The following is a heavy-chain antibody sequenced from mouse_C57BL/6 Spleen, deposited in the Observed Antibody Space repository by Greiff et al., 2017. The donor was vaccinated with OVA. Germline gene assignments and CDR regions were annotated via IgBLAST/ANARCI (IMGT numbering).Heavy chain of an antibody. CDR3: ARGLDYSNYVGAMDY. CDR2: INYDGSST. J-gene: IGHJ4*01. CDR1: GFTFSDYY. V-gene: IGHV5-16*01. D-gene: IGHD2-5*01. Sequence: EVQRVESEGGLVQPGSSMKLSCTASGFTFSDYYMAWVRQVPEKGLEWVANINYDGSSTYYLDSLKSRFIISRDNAKNILYLQMSRLKSEDTATYYCARGLDYSNYVGAMDYWGQGTSVTVSS.